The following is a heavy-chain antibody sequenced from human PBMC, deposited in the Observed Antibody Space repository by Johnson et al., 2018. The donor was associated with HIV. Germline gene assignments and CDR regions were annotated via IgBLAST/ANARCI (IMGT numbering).Heavy chain of an antibody. Sequence: VQLVESGGGLVQPGGSLKLSCAASGFTFSGSPMHWVRQASGKGLEWVGRIRSKVNNYATAYAASVTGRFIISRDDSNNTAYLHMNSLKTEDTAMYYCTTYGGSHRGGDAVDIWGQGTMVTVSS. CDR2: IRSKVNNYAT. V-gene: IGHV3-73*02. CDR3: TTYGGSHRGGDAVDI. J-gene: IGHJ3*02. D-gene: IGHD1-26*01. CDR1: GFTFSGSP.